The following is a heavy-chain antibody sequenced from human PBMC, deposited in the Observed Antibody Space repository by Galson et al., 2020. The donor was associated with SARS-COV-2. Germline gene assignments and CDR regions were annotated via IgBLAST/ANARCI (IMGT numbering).Heavy chain of an antibody. D-gene: IGHD5-18*01. CDR2: ISSSSSTI. CDR3: ARVYSYGPYYYYYYLDV. Sequence: GESLKISCAASGFTFSSYSMNWVRQAPGKGLEWVSYISSSSSTIYYADSVKGRFTISRDNAKNSLYLQMNSLRAEDTAVYYCARVYSYGPYYYYYYLDVGGKGPRVTFSS. CDR1: GFTFSSYS. V-gene: IGHV3-48*01. J-gene: IGHJ6*03.